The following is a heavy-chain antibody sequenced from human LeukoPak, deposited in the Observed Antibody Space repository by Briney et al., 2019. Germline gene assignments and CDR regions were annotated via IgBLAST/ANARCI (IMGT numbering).Heavy chain of an antibody. D-gene: IGHD6-13*01. CDR2: INPNSGGT. J-gene: IGHJ4*02. Sequence: VASVKVSCKASGYTFTGYSMHWVRQAPGQGLEWMGWINPNSGGTNYAQKFQGRVTMTRDTSISTAYMELSRLRSDDTAVYYCARALDSSSSRYQAFEEWGQGTLVTVSS. CDR3: ARALDSSSSRYQAFEE. CDR1: GYTFTGYS. V-gene: IGHV1-2*02.